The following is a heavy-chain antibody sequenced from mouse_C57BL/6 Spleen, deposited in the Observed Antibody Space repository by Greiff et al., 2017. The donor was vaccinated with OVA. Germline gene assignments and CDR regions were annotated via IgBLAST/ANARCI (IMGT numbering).Heavy chain of an antibody. CDR1: GFTFSDYG. J-gene: IGHJ4*01. Sequence: EVHLVESGGGLVKPGGSLKLSCAASGFTFSDYGMHWVRQAPEKGLEWVAYISSGSSTIYYADTVKGRFTISRDNAKNTLFLQMTSLRSEDTAMYYCARREDYYGSSYGSYAMDYWGQGTSVTVSS. V-gene: IGHV5-17*01. D-gene: IGHD1-1*01. CDR3: ARREDYYGSSYGSYAMDY. CDR2: ISSGSSTI.